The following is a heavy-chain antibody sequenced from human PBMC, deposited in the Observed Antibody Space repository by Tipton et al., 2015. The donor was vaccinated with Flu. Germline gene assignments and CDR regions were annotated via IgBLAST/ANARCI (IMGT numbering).Heavy chain of an antibody. CDR3: ARGPLLDL. Sequence: TLSLTCAVCGGSFSGYYWSWIRQPPGKGLEWIGEINHSGSTNYNPPLKSRVTISVDTSKNQFSLKLSSATAADTAVYYCARGPLLDLWGRGTLVTVSS. CDR1: GGSFSGYY. V-gene: IGHV4-34*01. CDR2: INHSGST. D-gene: IGHD5/OR15-5a*01. J-gene: IGHJ2*01.